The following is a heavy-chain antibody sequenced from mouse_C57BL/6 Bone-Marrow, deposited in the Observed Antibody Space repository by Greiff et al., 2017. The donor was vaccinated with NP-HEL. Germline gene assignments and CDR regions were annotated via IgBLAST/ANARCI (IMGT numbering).Heavy chain of an antibody. CDR2: IYPGSGST. Sequence: QVQLKQPGAELVKPGASVKMSCKASGYTFTSYWITWVKQRPGQGLEWIGDIYPGSGSTNYNEKFKSKATLTVDTASSTASMQLSSLTSEDSAVYYCARRVWLRAMDDWGQGTSVTVSS. V-gene: IGHV1-55*01. D-gene: IGHD2-2*01. J-gene: IGHJ4*01. CDR1: GYTFTSYW. CDR3: ARRVWLRAMDD.